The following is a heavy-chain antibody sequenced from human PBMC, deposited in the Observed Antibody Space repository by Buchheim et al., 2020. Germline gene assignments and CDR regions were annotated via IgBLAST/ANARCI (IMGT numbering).Heavy chain of an antibody. CDR3: ARVLWFGSNWFDP. V-gene: IGHV4-34*01. Sequence: QVQLQQWDAGLLKPSETLSLTCAVYGGSFSGYYWSWIRQPPGKGLEWIGEINHSGSTNYNPSLKSRVTISVDTSKNQFSLKLSSVTAADTAVYYCARVLWFGSNWFDPWGQGTL. D-gene: IGHD3-10*01. CDR1: GGSFSGYY. CDR2: INHSGST. J-gene: IGHJ5*02.